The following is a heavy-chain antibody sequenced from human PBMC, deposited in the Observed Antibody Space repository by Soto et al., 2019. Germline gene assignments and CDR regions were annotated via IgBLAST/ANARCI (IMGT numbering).Heavy chain of an antibody. CDR2: IGTAGDT. V-gene: IGHV3-13*01. Sequence: GGSLRLSCAASGFTFSSYDMHWVRQATGKGLEWVSAIGTAGDTYYPGSVKGRFTISRENAKNSLYLQMNSLRAGDTAVYYCARGSEGYYYMDVWGKGTTVTVSS. CDR3: ARGSEGYYYMDV. J-gene: IGHJ6*03. CDR1: GFTFSSYD.